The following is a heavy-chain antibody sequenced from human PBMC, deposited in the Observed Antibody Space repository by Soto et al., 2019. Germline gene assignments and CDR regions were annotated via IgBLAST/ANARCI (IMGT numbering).Heavy chain of an antibody. D-gene: IGHD3-3*01. Sequence: QLHLVHSGAVVKKPGASVTVSCSASGYPVTAYYMHWVRQAPGRGLEWMGGINPATGAAKYTQTFQGRVTMTRDTSTSTVFMELSGLTSEDTAVFYCARGGGVGVAGSAAFDMWGQGPWSPSLQ. J-gene: IGHJ3*02. CDR1: GYPVTAYY. CDR2: INPATGAA. CDR3: ARGGGVGVAGSAAFDM. V-gene: IGHV1-2*02.